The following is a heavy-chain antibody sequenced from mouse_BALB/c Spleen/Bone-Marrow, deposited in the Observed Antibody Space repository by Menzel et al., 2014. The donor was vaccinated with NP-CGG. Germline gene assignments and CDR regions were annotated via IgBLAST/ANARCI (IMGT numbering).Heavy chain of an antibody. V-gene: IGHV5-17*02. CDR1: GITFRNSG. CDR3: ARIGRARGYAMDY. Sequence: EVQRVESGGGLVQPGGSRKLSCAASGITFRNSGMHWVRQAPEKGLEWVAYISSGSSTIYYADTLKGRFTISRDNPKNTLFLQMTSLRSEDTAMYYCARIGRARGYAMDYWGQGTSATVPS. D-gene: IGHD3-3*01. CDR2: ISSGSSTI. J-gene: IGHJ4*01.